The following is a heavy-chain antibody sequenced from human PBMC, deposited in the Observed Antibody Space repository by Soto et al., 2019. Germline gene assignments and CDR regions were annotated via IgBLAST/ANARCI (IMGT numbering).Heavy chain of an antibody. CDR1: GFSLRDHA. D-gene: IGHD3-10*01. CDR2: ISGSEDRT. J-gene: IGHJ4*02. Sequence: LQSGGGVVQPGEPLRLSCAASGFSLRDHALSWVRQAAGGGLEWVSGISGSEDRTNYAEFVRGSFIISKDRAKNTLYLDMSGLRVDDTAVYFCGRTYTGGWGQGTLVTVSS. V-gene: IGHV3-23*01. CDR3: GRTYTGG.